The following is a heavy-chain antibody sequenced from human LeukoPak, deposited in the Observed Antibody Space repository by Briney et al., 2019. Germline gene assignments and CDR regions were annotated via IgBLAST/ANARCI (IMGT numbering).Heavy chain of an antibody. D-gene: IGHD6-25*01. Sequence: PGRSLRLSCTASGFTFCDYAMSWVRQAPGKGLEWVGFIRSKAYGGTTEYAASVKGGFTISRDDSKSIAYLQMNSLKTEDTAVYYCTGGPGDPWGQGTLVTVSS. V-gene: IGHV3-49*04. J-gene: IGHJ5*02. CDR3: TGGPGDP. CDR2: IRSKAYGGTT. CDR1: GFTFCDYA.